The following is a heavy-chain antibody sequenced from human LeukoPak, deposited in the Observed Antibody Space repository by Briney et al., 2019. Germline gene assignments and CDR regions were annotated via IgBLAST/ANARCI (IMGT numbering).Heavy chain of an antibody. CDR3: ARDRNDYYYYYGMDV. J-gene: IGHJ6*02. CDR1: GGSISSSSYY. V-gene: IGHV4-39*02. D-gene: IGHD1-1*01. CDR2: IYYSGST. Sequence: SETLSLTCTVSGGSISSSSYYWGWIRQPPGKGLEWIGSIYYSGSTYYNPSLKSRVTISVDTSKNQFSLKLSSVTAADTAVYYCARDRNDYYYYYGMDVWGQGTTVTVSS.